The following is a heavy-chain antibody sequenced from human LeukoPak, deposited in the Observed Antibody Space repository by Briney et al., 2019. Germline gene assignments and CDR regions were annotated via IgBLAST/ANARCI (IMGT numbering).Heavy chain of an antibody. CDR3: ARQYSDILTGYHRGELYWYFDL. CDR1: GGSISSGSYY. J-gene: IGHJ2*01. V-gene: IGHV4-61*02. CDR2: IYSSGST. Sequence: PSQTLSLTCTVSGGSISSGSYYWSSIRQPAGKGLEWIGRIYSSGSTNYNPSLKSRVTISLDTSKDQFSLKLSSVTAADTAVYYCARQYSDILTGYHRGELYWYFDLWGRGTLVTVSS. D-gene: IGHD3-9*01.